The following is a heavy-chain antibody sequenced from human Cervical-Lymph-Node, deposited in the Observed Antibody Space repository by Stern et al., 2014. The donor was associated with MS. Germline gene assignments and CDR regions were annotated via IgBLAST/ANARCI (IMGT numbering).Heavy chain of an antibody. Sequence: VQLVESGGGVVQPGRSLRLSCAASGFGFATYGMHWVRQAPGKGLEWVAVISFDGSNKNYAVSVKGRFTISRDNSENTLYLQMSSLRAEDTAVYYCARGSDWYPFDYWGQGTLVTVSS. CDR2: ISFDGSNK. D-gene: IGHD6-19*01. CDR1: GFGFATYG. CDR3: ARGSDWYPFDY. V-gene: IGHV3-30*03. J-gene: IGHJ4*02.